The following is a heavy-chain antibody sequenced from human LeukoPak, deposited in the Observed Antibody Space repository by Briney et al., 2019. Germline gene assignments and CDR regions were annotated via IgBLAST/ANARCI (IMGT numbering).Heavy chain of an antibody. CDR2: VDPKDGEK. CDR3: AGDVLVSGGSYYHGY. D-gene: IGHD3-3*02. CDR1: GYALTELS. Sequence: ASVKVSCKVSGYALTELSMHWVRQAPGKGFEWMGGVDPKDGEKIYAQTFKGRVSVTDDTSTDTAYMELSGLTSEDTALYYCAGDVLVSGGSYYHGYWGQGTLVTVSS. V-gene: IGHV1-24*01. J-gene: IGHJ4*02.